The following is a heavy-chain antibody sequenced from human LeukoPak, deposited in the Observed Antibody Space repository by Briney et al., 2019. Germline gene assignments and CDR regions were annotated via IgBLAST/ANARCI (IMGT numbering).Heavy chain of an antibody. CDR2: ISSSSSYM. CDR3: ARIPGYCSSTSCYTGSY. J-gene: IGHJ4*02. Sequence: GGSLRLSCAASGFTFSSYSMNWVRQAPGKGLEWVSSISSSSSYMYYADSVKGRFTISRDNAKNSLYLQMNSLRAEDTAVYYCARIPGYCSSTSCYTGSYWGQGTLVTVSS. D-gene: IGHD2-2*02. V-gene: IGHV3-21*01. CDR1: GFTFSSYS.